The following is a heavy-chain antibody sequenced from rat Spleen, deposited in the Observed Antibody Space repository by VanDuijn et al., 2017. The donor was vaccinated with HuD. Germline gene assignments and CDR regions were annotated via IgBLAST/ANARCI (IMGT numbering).Heavy chain of an antibody. CDR3: TRGYVMDA. J-gene: IGHJ4*01. CDR2: IRTKANNYAT. V-gene: IGHV10-5*01. Sequence: VQLVESGGGLVQPGRSLKLSCAASGFTFSDYNMAWVRQAPGKGLEWVARIRTKANNYATYYADSVKGRFTISRDDSKSMVYLQMDNLKTEDTAMYYCTRGYVMDAWGQGASVTVSS. CDR1: GFTFSDYN.